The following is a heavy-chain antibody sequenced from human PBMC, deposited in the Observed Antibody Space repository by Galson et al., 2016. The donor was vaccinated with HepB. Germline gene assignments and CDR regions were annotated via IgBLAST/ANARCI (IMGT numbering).Heavy chain of an antibody. D-gene: IGHD2-15*01. CDR2: VYSNGAT. J-gene: IGHJ5*02. CDR1: GGSIGSGGHF. Sequence: TLSLTCSVSGGSIGSGGHFWSWVRQRAGKGLEWIGRVYSNGATNYNPSLESRVTISVDVSKNQVYLNRTSVTGADTALSFCARAILQFNWFDLWGQGTLATVSS. V-gene: IGHV4-61*02. CDR3: ARAILQFNWFDL.